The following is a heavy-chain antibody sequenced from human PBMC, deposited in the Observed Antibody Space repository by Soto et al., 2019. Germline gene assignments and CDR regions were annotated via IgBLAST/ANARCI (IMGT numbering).Heavy chain of an antibody. J-gene: IGHJ5*02. CDR1: GSTFSRYE. CDR3: ANDFWSEYS. Sequence: GGSVRLSCAASGSTFSRYEMNWVRQAPGKGLEWVSYISGSSSMIYYADSVKGRFTISRDNAKNSLYLQMNSLRAEDTAVYYCANDFWSEYSWGQGTLVTVSS. V-gene: IGHV3-48*03. D-gene: IGHD3-3*01. CDR2: ISGSSSMI.